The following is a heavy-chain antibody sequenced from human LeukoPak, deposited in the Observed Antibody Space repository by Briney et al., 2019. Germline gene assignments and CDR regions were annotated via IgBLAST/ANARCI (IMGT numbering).Heavy chain of an antibody. Sequence: GGSLRLSCVGSGFTFTDYAIHWLRQAPGKGMESVAFIPSDGNTKFYADSLKGRITISRDNFRNTVFLEMTTLRPEDTALYYCVRDLTYGARFDYWGQGTLVTVSS. D-gene: IGHD3-9*01. J-gene: IGHJ4*02. CDR2: IPSDGNTK. CDR3: VRDLTYGARFDY. V-gene: IGHV3-30*04. CDR1: GFTFTDYA.